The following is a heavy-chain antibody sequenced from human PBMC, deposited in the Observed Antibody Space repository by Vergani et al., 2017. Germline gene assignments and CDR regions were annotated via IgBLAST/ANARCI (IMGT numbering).Heavy chain of an antibody. D-gene: IGHD2-21*02. Sequence: QVQLQESGPGLVKPSETLSLTCPVSGGSISSYYWSWIRQPPGKGLEWIGYIYSSGSTNYNPSLKSRVTISVDTSKNQFSLKLSSVTAADTAVYYCARNPYCGGDCYSDAFDIWGQGTMVTVSS. J-gene: IGHJ3*02. CDR2: IYSSGST. CDR1: GGSISSYY. CDR3: ARNPYCGGDCYSDAFDI. V-gene: IGHV4-59*01.